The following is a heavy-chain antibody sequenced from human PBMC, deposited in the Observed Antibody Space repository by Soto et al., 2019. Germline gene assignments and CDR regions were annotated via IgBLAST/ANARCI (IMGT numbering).Heavy chain of an antibody. CDR2: IYYSGST. Sequence: SETLSLTCTVSGGSISSGDYYWSWIRQPPGKGLEWIGYIYYSGSTYYNPSLKSRVTISVDTSKNQFSLKLSSVTAADTAVYYCARDYGYDSSGYYPGYFDYWGQGTLVTVSS. D-gene: IGHD3-22*01. CDR1: GGSISSGDYY. CDR3: ARDYGYDSSGYYPGYFDY. J-gene: IGHJ4*02. V-gene: IGHV4-30-4*01.